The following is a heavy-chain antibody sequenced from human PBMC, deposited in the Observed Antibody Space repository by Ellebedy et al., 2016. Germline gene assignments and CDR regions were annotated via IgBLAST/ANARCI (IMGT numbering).Heavy chain of an antibody. J-gene: IGHJ4*02. CDR3: ARLDIVLMVYAGGWDY. CDR2: IYYSGST. Sequence: SETLSLTXTVSGGSISSSSYYWGWIRQPPGKGLEWIGSIYYSGSTYYNPSLKSRVTISVDTSKNQFSLKLSSVTAADTAVYYCARLDIVLMVYAGGWDYWGQGTLVTVSS. D-gene: IGHD2-8*01. CDR1: GGSISSSSYY. V-gene: IGHV4-39*01.